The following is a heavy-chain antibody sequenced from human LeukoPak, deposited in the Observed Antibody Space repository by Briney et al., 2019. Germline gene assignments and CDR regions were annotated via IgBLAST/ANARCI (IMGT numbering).Heavy chain of an antibody. J-gene: IGHJ3*02. V-gene: IGHV3-48*01. CDR1: GFTFSSYS. CDR2: ISSSSSTI. D-gene: IGHD6-19*01. Sequence: RGSLRLSCAASGFTFSSYSMNWVRQAPGKGLEWVSYISSSSSTIYYADSVKGRFTISRDNAKNSLYLQMNSLRAEDTAVYYCARDQGQWLDPLDAFDIWGQGTMVTVSS. CDR3: ARDQGQWLDPLDAFDI.